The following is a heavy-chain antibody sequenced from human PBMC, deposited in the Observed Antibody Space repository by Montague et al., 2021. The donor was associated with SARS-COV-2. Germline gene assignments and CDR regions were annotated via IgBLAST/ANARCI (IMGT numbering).Heavy chain of an antibody. CDR2: VYNSGTA. CDR1: RGSISTYY. Sequence: SETLSLTCSVSRGSISTYYWSWIRQPPGRGLEWIGYVYNSGTAIYNPSLHGRVTISVDTSKSQFSLQLSSVSAADTAFYYCVRGAIRGPYNCFDPWGQGTLVAVSS. D-gene: IGHD3-3*01. V-gene: IGHV4-59*01. J-gene: IGHJ5*02. CDR3: VRGAIRGPYNCFDP.